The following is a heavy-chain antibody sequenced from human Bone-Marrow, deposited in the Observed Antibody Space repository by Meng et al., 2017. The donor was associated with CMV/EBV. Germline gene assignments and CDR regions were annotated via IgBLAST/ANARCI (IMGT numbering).Heavy chain of an antibody. Sequence: GGSLRLSCAASGFTFSSYGMHWVRQAPGKGLEWVALIWYDGSNKYYADSVKGRFTISRDNSKNTLYLQMNSLRAEDTAVYYCAKDPYCSRTTCYHAFDIWGQGTMVTVSS. V-gene: IGHV3-33*06. CDR1: GFTFSSYG. D-gene: IGHD2-2*01. CDR2: IWYDGSNK. J-gene: IGHJ3*02. CDR3: AKDPYCSRTTCYHAFDI.